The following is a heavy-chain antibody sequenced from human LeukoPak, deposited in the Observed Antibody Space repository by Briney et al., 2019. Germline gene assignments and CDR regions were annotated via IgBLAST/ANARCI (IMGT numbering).Heavy chain of an antibody. Sequence: GGSLRLSCTASGFTVSSGYMSWVRQAPGKGLEWVSIIYSGGSTYYADSVKGRFTISRDNSKVTLYLQMNSLRAEDTAVYYRVRDGGAGIAVSREYYYYGMDVWGQGTTVTVSS. CDR2: IYSGGST. D-gene: IGHD6-19*01. CDR1: GFTVSSGY. J-gene: IGHJ6*02. CDR3: VRDGGAGIAVSREYYYYGMDV. V-gene: IGHV3-66*01.